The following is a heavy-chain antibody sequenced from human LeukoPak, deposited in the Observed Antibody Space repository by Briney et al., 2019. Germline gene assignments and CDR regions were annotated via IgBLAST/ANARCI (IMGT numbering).Heavy chain of an antibody. V-gene: IGHV1-69*13. CDR2: IIPIFGTA. Sequence: ASVKVSCKASGGTFSSYAISWVRQAPGQGLEWMGGIIPIFGTANYAQKFQGRVTITADESTSTAYMELSSLRSEDTAVYYCARGGIYDFWSGYYPNWFDPWGQGTLVTVSS. CDR3: ARGGIYDFWSGYYPNWFDP. D-gene: IGHD3-3*01. CDR1: GGTFSSYA. J-gene: IGHJ5*02.